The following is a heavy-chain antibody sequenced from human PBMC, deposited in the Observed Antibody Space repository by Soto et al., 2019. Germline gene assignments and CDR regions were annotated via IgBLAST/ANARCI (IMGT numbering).Heavy chain of an antibody. CDR3: ARDVAAAGALDY. CDR1: GFTFSSYG. V-gene: IGHV3-33*08. CDR2: IWYDGSNK. D-gene: IGHD6-13*01. Sequence: QPVGSLRLSCAASGFTFSSYGMHWVRQAPGKGLEWVAVIWYDGSNKYYADSVKGRFTISRDNSKNTLYLQMNSLRAEDTAVYYCARDVAAAGALDYWGQGTLVTVSS. J-gene: IGHJ4*02.